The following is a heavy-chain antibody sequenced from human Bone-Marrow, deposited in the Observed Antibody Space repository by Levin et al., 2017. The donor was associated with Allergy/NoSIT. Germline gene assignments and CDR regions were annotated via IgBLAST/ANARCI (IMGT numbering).Heavy chain of an antibody. CDR3: VRRNSIRGTPKYYFDY. D-gene: IGHD1-1*01. J-gene: IGHJ4*02. V-gene: IGHV5-51*01. Sequence: ASVKVSCQGFGYTFDNYWIGWVRQMPGKGLEWMAIIYPGDSDTKYSPSFQGRVTISVDKSITTTYLQWTSLKASDTAMYYCVRRNSIRGTPKYYFDYWGQGALVTVSS. CDR2: IYPGDSDT. CDR1: GYTFDNYW.